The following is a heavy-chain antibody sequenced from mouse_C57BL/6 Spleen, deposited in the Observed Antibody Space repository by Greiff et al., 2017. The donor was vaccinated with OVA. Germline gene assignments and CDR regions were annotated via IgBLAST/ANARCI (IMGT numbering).Heavy chain of an antibody. J-gene: IGHJ3*01. CDR2: IRADGST. CDR1: GFSFTSYG. CDR3: AKAPFAC. V-gene: IGHV2-3*01. Sequence: VQLQQSGPALVPPSHTLSITCTVSGFSFTSYGVSWVRQPPAKRLEWLAAIRADGSTNYHSAPISSLSISKDNSKSQVFLKLNSLQADDTATYYCAKAPFACWGQGTLVTVSA.